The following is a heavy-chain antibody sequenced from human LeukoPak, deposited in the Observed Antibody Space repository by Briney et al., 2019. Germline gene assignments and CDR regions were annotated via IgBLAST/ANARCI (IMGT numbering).Heavy chain of an antibody. CDR3: AKDIGYSSSRGIEP. CDR1: GFTFDDYA. J-gene: IGHJ5*02. Sequence: GGSLRLSCAASGFTFDDYAMHWVRQAPGKGLEWVSGISWSSGCICYADSVKGRFTISRDKANNSRYLQMNSLRAEDKGLNYFAKDIGYSSSRGIEPWGQGTLVTVSS. D-gene: IGHD6-6*01. V-gene: IGHV3-9*01. CDR2: ISWSSGCI.